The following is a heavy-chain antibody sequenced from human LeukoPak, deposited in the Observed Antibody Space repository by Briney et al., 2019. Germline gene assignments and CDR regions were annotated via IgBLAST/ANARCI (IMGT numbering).Heavy chain of an antibody. V-gene: IGHV1-2*02. CDR1: GYTFTGYY. CDR2: INPNSGGT. CDR3: ARARTPGIAADPFDY. Sequence: ASVKVSCKASGYTFTGYYMHWVRQAPGQGLEGMGCINPNSGGTNYAQKFQGRVTMTRDTSISTAYMELSRLRSDDTAVYYCARARTPGIAADPFDYWGQGTLVTVSS. J-gene: IGHJ4*02. D-gene: IGHD6-13*01.